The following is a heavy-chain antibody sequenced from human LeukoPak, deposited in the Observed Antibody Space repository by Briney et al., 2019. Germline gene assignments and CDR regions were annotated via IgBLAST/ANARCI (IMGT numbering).Heavy chain of an antibody. Sequence: ASVKVSCTASGYTFTGYYMHWVRQAPGQGLEWMGWINPNSGGTNYAQKFQGRVTMTRDTSISTAYMELSRLRSGDTAVYYCARDLTRYCSSTSCYKGYYGMDVWGQGTTVTVSS. CDR3: ARDLTRYCSSTSCYKGYYGMDV. V-gene: IGHV1-2*02. D-gene: IGHD2-2*02. CDR2: INPNSGGT. J-gene: IGHJ6*02. CDR1: GYTFTGYY.